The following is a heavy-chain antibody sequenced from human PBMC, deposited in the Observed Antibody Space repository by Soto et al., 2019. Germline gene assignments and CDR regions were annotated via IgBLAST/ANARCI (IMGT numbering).Heavy chain of an antibody. CDR1: GLTFSNYI. CDR2: ISYDGSNK. V-gene: IGHV3-30*09. J-gene: IGHJ6*02. CDR3: ARGDPYYGMDV. Sequence: QVQLVESGGDVVQPGGSLRLSCAASGLTFSNYIFYWVRQAPGKGPEWVAAISYDGSNKQYADSVKGRFAISRDNPGNSVDLQMNSLRGDDTALYYCARGDPYYGMDVWGQGTTVTVSS.